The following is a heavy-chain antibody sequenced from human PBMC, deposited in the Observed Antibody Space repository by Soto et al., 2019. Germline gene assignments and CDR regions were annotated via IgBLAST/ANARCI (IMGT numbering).Heavy chain of an antibody. D-gene: IGHD1-26*01. CDR3: ASSASPDAY. Sequence: EVQLVESGGGLVQPGGSLRLSCVASGFIFNSYSMNWVRQAPGKGLEWISYINSGSTSVFYADSVKGRFTISRDNAKNTLYLQMNSLRGEDTAVYYCASSASPDAYWGQGTLVTVSS. CDR1: GFIFNSYS. CDR2: INSGSTSV. V-gene: IGHV3-48*01. J-gene: IGHJ4*02.